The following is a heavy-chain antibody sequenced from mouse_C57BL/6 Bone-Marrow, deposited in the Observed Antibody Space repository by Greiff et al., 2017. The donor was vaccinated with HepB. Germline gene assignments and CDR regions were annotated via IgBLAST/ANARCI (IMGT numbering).Heavy chain of an antibody. J-gene: IGHJ2*01. Sequence: QVQLQQSGAELVRPGASVTLSCKASGYTFTDYEMHWVKQTPVHGLEWIGAIDPETGGTAYNQKFKGKAILTADKSSGTAYMELRSLTSEDSAVYYCTPWDFDYWGQGTTLTVSS. CDR3: TPWDFDY. CDR2: IDPETGGT. V-gene: IGHV1-15*01. CDR1: GYTFTDYE.